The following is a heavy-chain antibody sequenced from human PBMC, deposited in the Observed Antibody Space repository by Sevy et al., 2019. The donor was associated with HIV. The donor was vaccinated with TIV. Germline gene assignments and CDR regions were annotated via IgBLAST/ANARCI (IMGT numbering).Heavy chain of an antibody. Sequence: GGSLRLSCAASGFTFRTYAMTWVRQAPGKGLEWVSVMSGSGRDKYYADSVKGRFTISRDNSNNTLYLQMNSLRAEDTAVYYGAKDRVSGTYYTGDFDYWGQGTLVTVSS. D-gene: IGHD3-10*01. CDR3: AKDRVSGTYYTGDFDY. V-gene: IGHV3-23*01. CDR2: MSGSGRDK. J-gene: IGHJ4*02. CDR1: GFTFRTYA.